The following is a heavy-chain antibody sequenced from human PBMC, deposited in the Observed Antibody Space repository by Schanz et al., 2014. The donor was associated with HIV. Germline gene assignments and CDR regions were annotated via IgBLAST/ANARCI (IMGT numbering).Heavy chain of an antibody. D-gene: IGHD5-12*01. CDR2: INGDETEK. CDR1: GFTFSSYG. V-gene: IGHV3-7*01. J-gene: IGHJ4*02. CDR3: TTDQFGGYFVH. Sequence: EVQLVESGGGLVQPGRSLRLSCAASGFTFSSYGMHWVRQAPGKGLEWVANINGDETEKYYVDSVRGRFTISRDNAKNSLYLQMNSLRDDDMAVYYCTTDQFGGYFVHWGQGALVTVSS.